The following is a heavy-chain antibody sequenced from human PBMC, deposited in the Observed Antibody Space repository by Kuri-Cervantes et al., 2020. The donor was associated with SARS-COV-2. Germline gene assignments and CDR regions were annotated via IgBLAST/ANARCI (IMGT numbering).Heavy chain of an antibody. Sequence: GESLKISCEVSGFLFSASAIHWVRQGSGKGLEWVSSISSSSSYIYYADSVKGRFTISRDNAKNSLYLQMNSLRAEDTAVYYCTTLIDYWGQGALVTVSS. J-gene: IGHJ4*02. CDR3: TTLIDY. CDR1: GFLFSASA. CDR2: ISSSSSYI. V-gene: IGHV3-21*01.